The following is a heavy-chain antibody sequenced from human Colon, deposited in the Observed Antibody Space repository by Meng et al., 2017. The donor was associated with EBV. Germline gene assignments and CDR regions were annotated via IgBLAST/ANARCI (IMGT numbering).Heavy chain of an antibody. CDR3: ARDPYATGWAG. D-gene: IGHD6-19*01. J-gene: IGHJ4*02. CDR2: IYHSGGT. Sequence: QMQLQESGPGLVKPSGXLSLTCAVSGGSISISTWWSWFRQPPGKGLEWIGEIYHSGGTNYNPSLRGRVTISLDKSKNQFSLTLRSVTAADTAVYYCARDPYATGWAGWGQGTLGTVSS. CDR1: GGSISISTW. V-gene: IGHV4-4*02.